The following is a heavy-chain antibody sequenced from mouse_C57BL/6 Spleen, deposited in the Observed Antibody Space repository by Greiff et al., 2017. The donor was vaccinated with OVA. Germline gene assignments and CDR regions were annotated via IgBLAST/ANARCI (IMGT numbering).Heavy chain of an antibody. J-gene: IGHJ3*01. CDR2: ISYSGST. CDR3: ARDGNWDLFAY. V-gene: IGHV3-1*01. Sequence: EVKLQESGPGMVKPSQSLSLTCTVTGYSITSGYDWHWIRHFPGNKLEWMGYISYSGSTNYNPSLKSRISITHDTSKNHFFLKLNSVTTEDTATYYCARDGNWDLFAYWGQGTLVTVSA. D-gene: IGHD4-1*01. CDR1: GYSITSGYD.